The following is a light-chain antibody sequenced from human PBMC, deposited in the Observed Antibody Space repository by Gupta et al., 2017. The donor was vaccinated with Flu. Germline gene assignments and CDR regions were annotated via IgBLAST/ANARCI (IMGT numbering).Light chain of an antibody. Sequence: QSALTQPRSVSGSPGQSVTISCTGTSSDVGGYDYVSWYQQHPGRAPKRIIYDVNKRPSGVPDRFSGSRSANTASLTISDNTASLTISGLQADDEADYYCCSYAGSYTYVFGTGTTVTVL. CDR2: DVN. V-gene: IGLV2-11*01. CDR3: CSYAGSYTYV. CDR1: SSDVGGYDY. J-gene: IGLJ1*01.